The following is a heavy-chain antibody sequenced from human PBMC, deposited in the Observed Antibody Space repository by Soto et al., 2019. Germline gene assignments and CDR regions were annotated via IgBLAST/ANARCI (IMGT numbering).Heavy chain of an antibody. J-gene: IGHJ4*02. V-gene: IGHV3-23*01. D-gene: IGHD6-19*01. CDR1: GFSFSSYA. CDR2: IGGGGVST. CDR3: AKHASGRKAFDY. Sequence: GGSLRLSCAASGFSFSSYAMSWVRQAPGKGLEWVSAIGGGGVSTYYADSVKGRFTISRDNSKNTLYLQMNSLRAEDTAVYYCAKHASGRKAFDYWGQGTLVTVSS.